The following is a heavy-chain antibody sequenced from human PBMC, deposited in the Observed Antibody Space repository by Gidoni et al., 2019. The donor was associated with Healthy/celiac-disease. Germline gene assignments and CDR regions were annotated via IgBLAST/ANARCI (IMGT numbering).Heavy chain of an antibody. J-gene: IGHJ4*02. CDR3: ANTYSSGWSFDY. D-gene: IGHD6-19*01. CDR2: ISGSGGST. Sequence: EVQLLESGGGLVQPGGSLRLSCAASGFPFSSHAMSWVRQAPGKGLEWVSAISGSGGSTYYADSVKGRFTISRDNSKNTLHLQMNSLRAEDTAVYYCANTYSSGWSFDYWGQGTLVTVSS. CDR1: GFPFSSHA. V-gene: IGHV3-23*01.